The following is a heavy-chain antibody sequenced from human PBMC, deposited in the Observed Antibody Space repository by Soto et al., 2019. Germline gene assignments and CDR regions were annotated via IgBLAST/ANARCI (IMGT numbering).Heavy chain of an antibody. D-gene: IGHD2-2*01. J-gene: IGHJ4*02. CDR1: GGSFSGYY. Sequence: SETLSLTCAVYGGSFSGYYWSWIRQPPGKGLEWIGEINHSGSTNYNPSLKSRVTISVDTSKNQFSLKLSSVTAADTAVYYCARCRFEYQLLWGFDDWGKGTLVTVSS. V-gene: IGHV4-34*01. CDR2: INHSGST. CDR3: ARCRFEYQLLWGFDD.